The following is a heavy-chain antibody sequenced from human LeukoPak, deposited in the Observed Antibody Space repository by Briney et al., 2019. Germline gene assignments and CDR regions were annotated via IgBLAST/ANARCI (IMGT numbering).Heavy chain of an antibody. CDR3: AREYWYFDL. V-gene: IGHV3-7*01. Sequence: GGSLRLSCVASGFNLNSRWMDWVRQAPGKGLEWVANIKEDGSEKNYADSVKGPFSISRDNAENSLYLQMNSLRVEDTAVYYCAREYWYFDLWGRGTLVTVSS. CDR2: IKEDGSEK. J-gene: IGHJ2*01. CDR1: GFNLNSRW.